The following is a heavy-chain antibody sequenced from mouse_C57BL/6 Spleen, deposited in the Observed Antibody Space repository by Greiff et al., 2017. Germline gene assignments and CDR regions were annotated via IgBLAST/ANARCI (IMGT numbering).Heavy chain of an antibody. Sequence: QVQLKQSGAELVKPGASVKISCKASGYAFSSYWMNWVKQRPGQGLEWIGQIYPGDGDTNYNGKFKGKATLTADKSSSTAYMQLSSLTSEDSAVYVCARITTVVATNYFDYWGQGTTLTVSS. J-gene: IGHJ2*01. CDR2: IYPGDGDT. CDR3: ARITTVVATNYFDY. D-gene: IGHD1-1*01. CDR1: GYAFSSYW. V-gene: IGHV1-80*01.